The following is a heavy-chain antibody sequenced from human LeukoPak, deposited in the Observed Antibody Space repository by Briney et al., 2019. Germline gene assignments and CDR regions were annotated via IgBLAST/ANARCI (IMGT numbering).Heavy chain of an antibody. V-gene: IGHV1-46*01. D-gene: IGHD2-2*01. CDR3: ARGLHVVVPAAMRGWFDP. Sequence: ASVKVSCKASGYTFTRYDLHWVRQAPGQGLEWMGIINPSGGSTNYAQKFQGRVTMTRDTSTSTVYMELSSLRSEDTAVYYCARGLHVVVPAAMRGWFDPWGQGTLVTVSS. CDR2: INPSGGST. J-gene: IGHJ5*02. CDR1: GYTFTRYD.